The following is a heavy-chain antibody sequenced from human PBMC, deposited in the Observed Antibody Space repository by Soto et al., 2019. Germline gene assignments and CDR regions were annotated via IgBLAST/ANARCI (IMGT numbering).Heavy chain of an antibody. CDR1: GFTVSSTY. J-gene: IGHJ4*02. CDR2: LYSGGTT. CDR3: ARARDDLLYAY. D-gene: IGHD2-2*02. Sequence: GGSLRLSCAASGFTVSSTYMSWVRQAPGKGLEWISVLYSGGTTYYADSVKGRFSISRDTSKNTLYLEMNSLRAEDTSVYYCARARDDLLYAYWGQGALVTVSS. V-gene: IGHV3-66*01.